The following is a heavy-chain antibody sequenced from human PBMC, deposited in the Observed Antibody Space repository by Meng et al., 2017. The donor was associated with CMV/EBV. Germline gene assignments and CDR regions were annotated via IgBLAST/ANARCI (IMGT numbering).Heavy chain of an antibody. V-gene: IGHV4-39*01. Sequence: GSLRLSCTVSGGSISSSSYYWGWIRQPPGKGLEWIGSIYYSGSTYYNPSLKSRVTISVDTSKNQFPLKLSSVTAADTAVYYCARVRCSSTSCYGDFDYWGQGTLVTVSS. D-gene: IGHD2-2*01. CDR1: GGSISSSSYY. CDR3: ARVRCSSTSCYGDFDY. CDR2: IYYSGST. J-gene: IGHJ4*02.